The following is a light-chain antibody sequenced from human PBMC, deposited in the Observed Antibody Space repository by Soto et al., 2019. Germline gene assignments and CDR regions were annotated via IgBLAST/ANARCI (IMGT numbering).Light chain of an antibody. CDR3: NSYTSGSTL. J-gene: IGLJ3*02. CDR1: SGDVGSYRF. V-gene: IGLV2-8*01. CDR2: EVT. Sequence: QSALTQPPSASGSPGQSVTISCTGTSGDVGSYRFVSWYQQHPGKAPKLLIYEVTKRPSGVPDRFSASTSGNTASLTVSGLQADDEADYYCNSYTSGSTLFGGGTKLTVL.